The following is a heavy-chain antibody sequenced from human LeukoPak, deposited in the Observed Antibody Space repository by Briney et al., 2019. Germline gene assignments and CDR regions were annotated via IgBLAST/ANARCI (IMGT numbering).Heavy chain of an antibody. D-gene: IGHD3-3*01. V-gene: IGHV3-30*04. J-gene: IGHJ4*02. CDR2: ISYDGINK. Sequence: GGSLRLSCAASGFTFSRYTMHWVRQAPGKGLEWVALISYDGINKYYADSVKGRFTISRDTSKNTLYLQMNSLRAEDTAVYYCARDQGTIFGVVINLYDYWGEGTLVSVSS. CDR1: GFTFSRYT. CDR3: ARDQGTIFGVVINLYDY.